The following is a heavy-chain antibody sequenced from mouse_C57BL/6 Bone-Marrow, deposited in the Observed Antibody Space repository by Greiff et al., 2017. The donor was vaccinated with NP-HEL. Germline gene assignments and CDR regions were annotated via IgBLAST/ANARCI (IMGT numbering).Heavy chain of an antibody. J-gene: IGHJ3*01. CDR2: IFPGSGST. Sequence: VQLQQSGPELAKPGASVKISCKASGYTFTDYYINWVKQRPGQGLEWIGWIFPGSGSTYYNEKFKGKATLTVDKSSSTAYMLLSSLTSEDSAVYFCARYADYYSARFAYWGQGTLVTVSA. V-gene: IGHV1-75*01. CDR1: GYTFTDYY. D-gene: IGHD2-3*01. CDR3: ARYADYYSARFAY.